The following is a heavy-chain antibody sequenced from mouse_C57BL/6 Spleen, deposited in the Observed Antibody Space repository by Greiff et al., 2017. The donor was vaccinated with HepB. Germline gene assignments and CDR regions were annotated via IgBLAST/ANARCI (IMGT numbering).Heavy chain of an antibody. Sequence: KQSGAELVRPGSSVKLSCKDSYFAFMASAMHWVKQRPGHGLEWIGSFTMYSDATEYSENFKGKATLTANTSSSTAYMELSSLTSEDSAVYYCASAGSSSYYAMDYWGQGTSVTVSS. D-gene: IGHD1-1*01. CDR1: YFAFMASA. V-gene: IGHV1-49*01. CDR3: ASAGSSSYYAMDY. J-gene: IGHJ4*01. CDR2: FTMYSDAT.